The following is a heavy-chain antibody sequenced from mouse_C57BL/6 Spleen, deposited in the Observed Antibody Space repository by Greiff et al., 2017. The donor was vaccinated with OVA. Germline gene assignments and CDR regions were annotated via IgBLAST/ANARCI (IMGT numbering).Heavy chain of an antibody. J-gene: IGHJ1*03. CDR2: IYPRSGNT. V-gene: IGHV1-81*01. D-gene: IGHD1-1*01. Sequence: QVQLQQSGAELARPGASVKLSCKASGYTFTSYGISWVKQRTGQGLEWIGEIYPRSGNTYYTEKFKGQATLTADKSSSTAYMELRSLTSEDSAVYFCARYYGSSYWYFDVWGTGTTVTASS. CDR1: GYTFTSYG. CDR3: ARYYGSSYWYFDV.